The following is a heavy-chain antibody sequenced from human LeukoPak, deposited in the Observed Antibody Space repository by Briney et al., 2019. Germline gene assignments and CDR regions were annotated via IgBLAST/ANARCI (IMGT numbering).Heavy chain of an antibody. CDR1: GFTFSSYW. J-gene: IGHJ4*02. D-gene: IGHD5-18*01. Sequence: GGSLRLSCAASGFTFSSYWMSWVRQAPGQGLEWVANIKKDGSEKYYVDSVKGRFTISRDNAKTSLYLQMNSLRAEDTAVYYCARDLSGVAGYTYGRGIDYWGKGTLVTVSS. CDR2: IKKDGSEK. V-gene: IGHV3-7*01. CDR3: ARDLSGVAGYTYGRGIDY.